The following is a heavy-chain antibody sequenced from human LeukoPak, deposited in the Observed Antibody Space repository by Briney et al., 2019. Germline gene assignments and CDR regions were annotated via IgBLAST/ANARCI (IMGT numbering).Heavy chain of an antibody. J-gene: IGHJ4*02. V-gene: IGHV3-23*01. CDR2: ISASGSAT. CDR1: GFIFSNYG. Sequence: PGGSLRLSCAASGFIFSNYGMNWVRQAPGKGLEWVAAISASGSATSYADSVRGRFTISRDNSKNTLYLQMNSLRAEDTAVYYCARWRDGFDYWGQGTLVTVSS. CDR3: ARWRDGFDY. D-gene: IGHD3-3*01.